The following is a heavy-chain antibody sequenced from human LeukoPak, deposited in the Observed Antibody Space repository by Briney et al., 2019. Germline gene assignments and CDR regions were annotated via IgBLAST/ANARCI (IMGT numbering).Heavy chain of an antibody. CDR3: ARGGQALDY. D-gene: IGHD3-10*01. Sequence: GGSLRLSCAASGFTFSSYSMHWVRQAPGKGLEWVAFIRYDGSNKYYADSVKGRFTISRDNAKNSLYLQMNSLRAEDTAVYYCARGGQALDYWGQGTLVTVSS. V-gene: IGHV3-30*02. CDR2: IRYDGSNK. CDR1: GFTFSSYS. J-gene: IGHJ4*02.